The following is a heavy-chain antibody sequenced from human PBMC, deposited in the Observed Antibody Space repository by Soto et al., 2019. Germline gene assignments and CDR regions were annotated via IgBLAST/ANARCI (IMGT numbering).Heavy chain of an antibody. CDR3: TRASAVAGGSSNSLPNDY. Sequence: GASVKVSCKASGYTFTDYYMHWVRQAPGQGLEWMGWINPSSGATSYAQNFQGRVTMTRDTSISTFYMELSRLSSDDTAIYYCTRASAVAGGSSNSLPNDYWGQGTLVTSPQ. CDR1: GYTFTDYY. J-gene: IGHJ4*02. D-gene: IGHD6-19*01. V-gene: IGHV1-2*02. CDR2: INPSSGAT.